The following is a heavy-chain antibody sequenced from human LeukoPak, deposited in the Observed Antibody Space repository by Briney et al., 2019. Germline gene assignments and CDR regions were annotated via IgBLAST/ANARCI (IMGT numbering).Heavy chain of an antibody. J-gene: IGHJ4*02. Sequence: PGRALRLSCAASGFPFSSYGMHWVRQAPGKGLEWVAVIWYDGSNKYYADSVKGRFTISRDNSKNTLYLQMNSRRAEDTAVYYCARGDAIPLDYWGQGTLVTVSS. CDR2: IWYDGSNK. CDR3: ARGDAIPLDY. V-gene: IGHV3-33*01. CDR1: GFPFSSYG.